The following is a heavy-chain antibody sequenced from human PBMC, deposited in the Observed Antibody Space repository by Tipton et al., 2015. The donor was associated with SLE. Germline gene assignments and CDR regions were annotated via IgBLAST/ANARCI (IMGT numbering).Heavy chain of an antibody. D-gene: IGHD3-3*01. V-gene: IGHV4-39*02. CDR2: VYYTGVT. Sequence: TLSLTCTVSGASVSNSNYYWGWIRQPPGKALEWIGSVYYTGVTYDNPSLKSRVTISVDTSKNHLSLRLSFVTAADTAVYYCVREHHPRITVFGADCWGQGTLVTVPS. CDR1: GASVSNSNYY. CDR3: VREHHPRITVFGADC. J-gene: IGHJ4*02.